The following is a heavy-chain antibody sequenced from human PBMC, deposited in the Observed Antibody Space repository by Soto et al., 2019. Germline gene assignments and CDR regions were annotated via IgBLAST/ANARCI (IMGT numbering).Heavy chain of an antibody. D-gene: IGHD6-19*01. V-gene: IGHV3-23*01. J-gene: IGHJ4*02. CDR1: GFTFSSYA. CDR2: ISGSGGST. CDR3: ASLNGWSQFDY. Sequence: GGYLRLSCAASGFTFSSYAMSWVRQAPGKGLEWVSAISGSGGSTYYADSVKGRFTISRDNSKNTLYLQMNSLRAEDTAVYYCASLNGWSQFDYWGQGTLVTVSS.